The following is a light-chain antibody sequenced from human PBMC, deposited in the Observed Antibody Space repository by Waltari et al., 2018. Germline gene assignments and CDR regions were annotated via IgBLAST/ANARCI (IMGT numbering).Light chain of an antibody. J-gene: IGLJ2*01. Sequence: QSALTQPASGSGSPGQSVSISCNGISSDLGRFNFFPWYQQHPGKAPKLMIYDVFNRPSGVSTRFSGSKSDNAASLAISGLQAEDEAVYYCSSYTASPPHVVFGGGTKVTVL. CDR2: DVF. CDR3: SSYTASPPHVV. CDR1: SSDLGRFNF. V-gene: IGLV2-14*03.